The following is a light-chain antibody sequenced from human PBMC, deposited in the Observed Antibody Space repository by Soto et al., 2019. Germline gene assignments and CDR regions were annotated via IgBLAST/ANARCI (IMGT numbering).Light chain of an antibody. Sequence: QSVLTQPPSASGAPGQRVTISCSGSSSNIGSNPVNWYQHLPGTAPKLLIYSNNQRPSGVPDRFSGSKSGTSASLAISGLQSEDEADYYCAAWVDSLNGPVFGGGTKLTVL. J-gene: IGLJ2*01. CDR1: SSNIGSNP. CDR3: AAWVDSLNGPV. CDR2: SNN. V-gene: IGLV1-44*01.